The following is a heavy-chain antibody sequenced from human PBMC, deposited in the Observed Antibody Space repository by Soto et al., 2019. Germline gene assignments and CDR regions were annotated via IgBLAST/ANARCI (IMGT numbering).Heavy chain of an antibody. CDR2: IIPIFGTA. J-gene: IGHJ4*02. CDR3: ARDGGGVVTGAFFDY. CDR1: GGTFSSYA. Sequence: QVQLVQSGAEVKKPGSSVKVSCKASGGTFSSYAISWVRQAPGQGLEWMGGIIPIFGTANYAQKFQGRVTIPADESTSTAYMELSSLRSEATAGYYCARDGGGVVTGAFFDYWGQGTLVTVSS. D-gene: IGHD7-27*01. V-gene: IGHV1-69*01.